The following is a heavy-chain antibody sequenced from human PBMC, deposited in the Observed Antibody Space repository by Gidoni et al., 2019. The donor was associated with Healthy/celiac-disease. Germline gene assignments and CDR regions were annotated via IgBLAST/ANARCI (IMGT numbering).Heavy chain of an antibody. CDR1: GFTFSSYG. V-gene: IGHV3-30*18. CDR3: AKDLSKLGWELRGMDV. CDR2: ISYDGSNK. Sequence: QVQLVESGGGVVQPGRSLRLSCAASGFTFSSYGMHWVRQAPGKGLEWVAVISYDGSNKYYADSVKGRFTISRDNSKNTLYLQMNSLRAEDTAVYYCAKDLSKLGWELRGMDVWGQGTTVTVSS. J-gene: IGHJ6*02. D-gene: IGHD1-26*01.